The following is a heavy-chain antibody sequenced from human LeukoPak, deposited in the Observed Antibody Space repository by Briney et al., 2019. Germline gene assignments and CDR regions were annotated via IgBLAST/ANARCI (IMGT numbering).Heavy chain of an antibody. CDR3: ARSPIAVLPAAIMSLRAPSDY. CDR1: GYTFTGYY. Sequence: ASVKVSCKASGYTFTGYYIHWVRQAPGQGLEWMGWINPKRGGANYAQKFQGRVTVTRGTSINTAYMELSSLRYDDTALYYCARSPIAVLPAAIMSLRAPSDYWGQGTLVTVSS. J-gene: IGHJ4*02. V-gene: IGHV1-2*02. CDR2: INPKRGGA. D-gene: IGHD2-2*02.